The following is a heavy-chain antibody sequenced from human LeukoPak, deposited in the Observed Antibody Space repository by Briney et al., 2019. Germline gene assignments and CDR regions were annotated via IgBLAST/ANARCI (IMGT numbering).Heavy chain of an antibody. V-gene: IGHV3-30*02. CDR3: ARVRVAYGSGSYFNSFFEY. J-gene: IGHJ4*02. Sequence: GGSLRLSCTASGFIFSSYGMHWVRQAPGKRLEWVAFIQFDESEAHYGDSVKGRFSISRDISKNTLYLQMNSLRAEDTALYYCARVRVAYGSGSYFNSFFEYWGQGTLVTVSS. CDR2: IQFDESEA. CDR1: GFIFSSYG. D-gene: IGHD3-10*01.